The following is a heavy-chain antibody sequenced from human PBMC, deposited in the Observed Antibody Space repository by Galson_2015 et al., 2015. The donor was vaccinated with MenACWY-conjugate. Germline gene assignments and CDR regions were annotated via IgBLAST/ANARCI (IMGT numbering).Heavy chain of an antibody. V-gene: IGHV3-7*03. Sequence: SLRLSCAASGFSINAYWMTWVRQAPGKGLEWVANIKGDGSKENYVDSVKGRVTLSRDNDKNTLYLQMNSLRVEDTALYFSARDVSPRGENSNDWYDAFDVWGQGTMVTVSS. D-gene: IGHD6-19*01. CDR1: GFSINAYW. J-gene: IGHJ3*01. CDR2: IKGDGSKE. CDR3: ARDVSPRGENSNDWYDAFDV.